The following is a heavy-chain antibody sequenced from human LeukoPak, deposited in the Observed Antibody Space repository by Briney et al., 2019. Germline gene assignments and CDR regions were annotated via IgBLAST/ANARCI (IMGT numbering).Heavy chain of an antibody. Sequence: GGSLRLSCAASGFTFSSYAIHWVRQAPGKGLEWVAVISYDGSNKYYADSVKGRFTISRDNSKNTLYLQMNSLRAEDTAVYYCARDAQEEGFYWGQGTLVTVSS. CDR2: ISYDGSNK. J-gene: IGHJ4*02. CDR1: GFTFSSYA. CDR3: ARDAQEEGFY. V-gene: IGHV3-30*04.